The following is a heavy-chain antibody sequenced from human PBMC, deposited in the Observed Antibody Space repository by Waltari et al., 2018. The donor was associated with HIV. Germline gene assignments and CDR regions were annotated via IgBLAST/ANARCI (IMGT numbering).Heavy chain of an antibody. Sequence: EVLLLESGGGLVQPGGSLRLSCAASGFTFNSYGMSWVRPAPGKGLEWVSGISGSGDSTYYADSVKGRFTISRDSTKNTMYLQMNSLRAEDTAVYYCAKEFYDYVWGSDRHDAFDIWGQGTMVTVSS. D-gene: IGHD3-16*02. J-gene: IGHJ3*02. V-gene: IGHV3-23*01. CDR1: GFTFNSYG. CDR3: AKEFYDYVWGSDRHDAFDI. CDR2: ISGSGDST.